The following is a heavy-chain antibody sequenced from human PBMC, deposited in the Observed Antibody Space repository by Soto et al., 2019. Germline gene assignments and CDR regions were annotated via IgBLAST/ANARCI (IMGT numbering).Heavy chain of an antibody. J-gene: IGHJ1*01. CDR2: IKQDGSEK. CDR1: GFTFSRHW. Sequence: PGGSLRLSCVVSGFTFSRHWMAWVRQAPGQGLEWLANIKQDGSEKYYVDSVRGRFIISRDNANNYLYLQMNSLRADDTAVYYCARKEEVIGTFQHWGQGTLVTVSS. V-gene: IGHV3-7*03. D-gene: IGHD1-1*01. CDR3: ARKEEVIGTFQH.